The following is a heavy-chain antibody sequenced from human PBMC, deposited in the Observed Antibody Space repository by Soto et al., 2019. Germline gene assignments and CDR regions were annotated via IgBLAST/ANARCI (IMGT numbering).Heavy chain of an antibody. Sequence: ASVKVSCKASGYTFTSYDINWVRQATGQGLEWMGWMNPNSGNTGYAQKFQGRVTMTRNTSISTAYTELSSLRSEDTAVYYCARGDDYGDYDRSDAFDIWGQGTMVTVSS. V-gene: IGHV1-8*01. CDR3: ARGDDYGDYDRSDAFDI. CDR1: GYTFTSYD. D-gene: IGHD4-17*01. J-gene: IGHJ3*02. CDR2: MNPNSGNT.